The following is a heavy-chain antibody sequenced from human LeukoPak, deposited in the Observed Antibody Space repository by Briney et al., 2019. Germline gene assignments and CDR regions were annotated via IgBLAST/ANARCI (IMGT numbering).Heavy chain of an antibody. V-gene: IGHV4-59*01. CDR2: IYYSGST. Sequence: SETLSLXCTVSGGSISSYYWSWIRQPPGKELEWIGYIYYSGSTNYNPSLKSRVTISVDTSKNQFSLKLSSVTAADTAVYYCARGFSAYYYDSSGYYCDYWGQGTLVTVSS. CDR1: GGSISSYY. J-gene: IGHJ4*02. CDR3: ARGFSAYYYDSSGYYCDY. D-gene: IGHD3-22*01.